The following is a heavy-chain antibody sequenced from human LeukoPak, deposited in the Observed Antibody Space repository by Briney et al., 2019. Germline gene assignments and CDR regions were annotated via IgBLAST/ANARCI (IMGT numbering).Heavy chain of an antibody. D-gene: IGHD5-18*01. CDR1: GFTFSSYG. CDR2: IWYDGSNK. V-gene: IGHV3-33*01. Sequence: PGGSLRLSCAASGFTFSSYGMHWVRQATGKGLEWVAVIWYDGSNKYYADSVKGRFTISRDNSKNTLYLQMNSLRAEDTAVYYCARDSEGIQLHLDYWGQGTLVTVSS. CDR3: ARDSEGIQLHLDY. J-gene: IGHJ4*02.